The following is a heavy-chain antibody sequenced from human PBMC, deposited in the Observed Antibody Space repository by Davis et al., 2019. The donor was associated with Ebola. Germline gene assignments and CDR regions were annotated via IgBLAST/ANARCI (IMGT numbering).Heavy chain of an antibody. J-gene: IGHJ5*02. CDR1: GGSIISSSSY. CDR2: IYYSGST. V-gene: IGHV4-39*07. CDR3: ARDGNYGSGSRNWFEL. D-gene: IGHD3-10*01. Sequence: SETLSLTCTVSGGSIISSSSYWGWIRQPPRKGLEWIGSIYYSGSTYYNPSLKSRVTISVDTSKNQFSLKLNSVTAADAAVYYCARDGNYGSGSRNWFELWGQGTLVTVSS.